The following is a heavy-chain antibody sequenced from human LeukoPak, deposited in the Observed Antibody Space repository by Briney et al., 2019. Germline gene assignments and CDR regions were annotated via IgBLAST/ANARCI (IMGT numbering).Heavy chain of an antibody. V-gene: IGHV3-21*01. CDR2: ISSSSSYI. D-gene: IGHD6-13*01. Sequence: PGGSLRLSCAASGFTFSSYSMNSVRQAPGKGLEWVSSISSSSSYIYYADSVKGRFTISKDNAKNSLYLQMNSLRAEDTAVYYCARAPGLGSSWAFDYWGQGTLVTVSS. CDR3: ARAPGLGSSWAFDY. J-gene: IGHJ4*02. CDR1: GFTFSSYS.